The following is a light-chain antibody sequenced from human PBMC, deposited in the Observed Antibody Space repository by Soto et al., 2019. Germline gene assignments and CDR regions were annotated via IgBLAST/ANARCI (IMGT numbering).Light chain of an antibody. J-gene: IGLJ2*01. V-gene: IGLV2-23*01. CDR2: EGS. Sequence: QPALTQPASVSGSPGQSITISCTGTSSDVGSYNLVSWYQQHPGKAPKLMIYEGSKRPSGVSNRFSGSKSGNTASLTISGLQAEDEADYYCCSYAGSRDVVFGGGTKLTVL. CDR3: CSYAGSRDVV. CDR1: SSDVGSYNL.